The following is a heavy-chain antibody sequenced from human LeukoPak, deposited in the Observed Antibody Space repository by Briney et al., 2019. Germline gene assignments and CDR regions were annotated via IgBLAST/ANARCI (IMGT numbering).Heavy chain of an antibody. CDR2: IYYSGST. V-gene: IGHV4-31*03. Sequence: SQTLSLTCTVSGGSISSGGYYWSWIRQHPGKGLEWIGYIYYSGSTYYNPSLKSRVTISVDTSKNQFSLKLSSVTAADTAVYYCARDGIAAAGAFFDYWGQGTLVTVSS. J-gene: IGHJ4*02. CDR3: ARDGIAAAGAFFDY. CDR1: GGSISSGGYY. D-gene: IGHD6-13*01.